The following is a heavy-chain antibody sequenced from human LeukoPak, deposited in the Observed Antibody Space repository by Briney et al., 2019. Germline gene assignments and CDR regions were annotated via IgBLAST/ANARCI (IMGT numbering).Heavy chain of an antibody. J-gene: IGHJ4*02. Sequence: SETLSLTCTVSGDSISSGDYYWSWIRQPPEKGLEWIGYIYYSGNTYYNPSLKSRITISVDTSKNQFSLQLSSVTAADTAVYYCALYGSGSYNFDYWGQGTLVTVSS. CDR2: IYYSGNT. CDR3: ALYGSGSYNFDY. V-gene: IGHV4-30-4*01. D-gene: IGHD3-10*01. CDR1: GDSISSGDYY.